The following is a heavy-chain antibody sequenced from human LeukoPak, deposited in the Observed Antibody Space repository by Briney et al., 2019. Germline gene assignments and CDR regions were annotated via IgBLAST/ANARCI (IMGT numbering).Heavy chain of an antibody. V-gene: IGHV4-38-2*02. CDR3: ARARGTYYYGSGIYRVDNWFDP. CDR2: VYYSGSS. J-gene: IGHJ5*02. D-gene: IGHD3-10*01. Sequence: PSETLSLTCIVSGSSISNTYYWGWIRQPPGMGLEWIGSVYYSGSSYYNPSLKSRVYISLDTSKNQFSLKLSSVTAADTAMYYCARARGTYYYGSGIYRVDNWFDPWGQGTLVTVSS. CDR1: GSSISNTYY.